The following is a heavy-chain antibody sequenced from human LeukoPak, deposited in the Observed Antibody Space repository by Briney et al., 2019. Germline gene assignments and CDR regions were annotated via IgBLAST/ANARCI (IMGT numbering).Heavy chain of an antibody. D-gene: IGHD6-19*01. CDR1: GYTFTGYH. CDR2: INPNSGGT. CDR3: ARDYDLENSRGSLVVGYAFDI. Sequence: ASVKVSCKASGYTFTGYHMHWVRQAPGQGLEWMGWINPNSGGTNYAQKFQGRVTMTRDTSISTAYMELSRLRSDDTAVYYCARDYDLENSRGSLVVGYAFDIWGQGTMVTVSS. J-gene: IGHJ3*02. V-gene: IGHV1-2*02.